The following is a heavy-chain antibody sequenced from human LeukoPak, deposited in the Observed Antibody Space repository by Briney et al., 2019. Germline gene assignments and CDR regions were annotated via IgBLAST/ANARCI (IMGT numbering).Heavy chain of an antibody. V-gene: IGHV3-30*02. D-gene: IGHD5-18*01. CDR1: GFTFSSYG. CDR2: IRYGGSNK. J-gene: IGHJ4*02. Sequence: GGSLRLSCAASGFTFSSYGMHWVRQAPGKGLEWVAFIRYGGSNKYYADSVKGRFTISRDNSKNTLYLQMNSLRAEDTAVYYCAKERDTAMVTIDYWGQGTLVTVSS. CDR3: AKERDTAMVTIDY.